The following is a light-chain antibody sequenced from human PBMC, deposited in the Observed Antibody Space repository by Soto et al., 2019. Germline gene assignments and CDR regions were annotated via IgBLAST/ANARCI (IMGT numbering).Light chain of an antibody. CDR3: QQYDSYSWT. V-gene: IGKV1-5*01. CDR1: QSITTW. CDR2: DAS. J-gene: IGKJ1*01. Sequence: DIQVTQSPSTLSASVGDRVTITCRASQSITTWLAWYQQKPGKAPKLLIYDASNLESGVPSRFSGSGSGTEFTLTISSLQPDDFATYYCQQYDSYSWTFGQRTKVDIK.